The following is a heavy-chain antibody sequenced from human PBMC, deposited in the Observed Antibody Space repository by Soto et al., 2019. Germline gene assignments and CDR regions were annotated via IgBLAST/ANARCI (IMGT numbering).Heavy chain of an antibody. CDR2: ISTYDGNT. Sequence: QVHLVQSGAEVKKPGASVKVSCKTSGYTFSTYGISWVRLAPGQGLEWMGWISTYDGNTNYAQKLHGRVTMTIDTSASTVYLELRSLSSDDTAVYYCARGHMTTVVGFDFWGQGTLVTVSS. D-gene: IGHD4-17*01. CDR3: ARGHMTTVVGFDF. V-gene: IGHV1-18*04. J-gene: IGHJ4*02. CDR1: GYTFSTYG.